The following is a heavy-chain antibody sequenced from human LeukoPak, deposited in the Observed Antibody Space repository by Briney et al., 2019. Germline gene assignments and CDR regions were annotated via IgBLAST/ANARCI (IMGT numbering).Heavy chain of an antibody. D-gene: IGHD2-15*01. V-gene: IGHV3-48*01. Sequence: GGSLRLSCAASGFTFSSYSMNWVRQAPGKGLEWVSYISSSSSTIYYADSVKGRFTISRDNSKNTLYLQLNSLRAEDTAVYYCARQHCSGGDCYFFDWGQGTLVTVSS. J-gene: IGHJ4*02. CDR1: GFTFSSYS. CDR2: ISSSSSTI. CDR3: ARQHCSGGDCYFFD.